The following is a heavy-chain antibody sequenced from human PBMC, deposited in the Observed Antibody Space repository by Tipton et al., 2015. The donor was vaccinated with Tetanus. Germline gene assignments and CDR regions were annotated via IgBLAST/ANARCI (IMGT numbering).Heavy chain of an antibody. J-gene: IGHJ6*02. CDR2: VSDSRST. V-gene: IGHV4-30-4*01. CDR3: ARAKRWLPYYYAMDV. Sequence: TLSLTCTVSGGSISSADYYWSWIRQPPGKGLEWIGYVSDSRSTYSNPSLRSRIIISVDTSKNQFSLILSSVTAADTAVYYCARAKRWLPYYYAMDVWGQGAAVTVSS. CDR1: GGSISSADYY. D-gene: IGHD3-22*01.